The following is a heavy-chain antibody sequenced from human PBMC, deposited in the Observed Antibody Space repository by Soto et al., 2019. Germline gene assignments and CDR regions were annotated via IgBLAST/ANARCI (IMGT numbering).Heavy chain of an antibody. D-gene: IGHD5-18*01. J-gene: IGHJ4*02. CDR2: INYSGHST. CDR3: VKGLTAPGHFSDY. Sequence: GGSRRRSWGASGFTFSSYAMSWVRQAPGKGLEWVSNINYSGHSTYYADSVKGRFTISRDNSMNTLYLQMNGLRADDTALYYCVKGLTAPGHFSDYWGQGTLVTVSS. V-gene: IGHV3-23*01. CDR1: GFTFSSYA.